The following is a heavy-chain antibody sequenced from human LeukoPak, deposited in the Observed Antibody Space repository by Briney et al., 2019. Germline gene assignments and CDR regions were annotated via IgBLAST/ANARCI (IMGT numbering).Heavy chain of an antibody. CDR3: ARDRDSSGYYYGRNWFDP. Sequence: ASVKVSCKASGYTFTGYYMHWVRQAPGQGLEWMGRINPNSGGTNYAQKFQGRVTMTRDTSISTAYMELSRLTSDDTAVYYCARDRDSSGYYYGRNWFDPWGQGTLVTVSS. CDR1: GYTFTGYY. CDR2: INPNSGGT. J-gene: IGHJ5*02. D-gene: IGHD3-22*01. V-gene: IGHV1-2*06.